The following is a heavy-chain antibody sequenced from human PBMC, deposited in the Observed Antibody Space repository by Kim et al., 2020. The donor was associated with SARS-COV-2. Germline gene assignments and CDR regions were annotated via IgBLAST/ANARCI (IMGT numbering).Heavy chain of an antibody. CDR1: GFTFSGYY. J-gene: IGHJ6*01. D-gene: IGHD3-16*01. CDR2: ISSSSSYT. CDR3: ARVGYDYVWGIYWDYYY. Sequence: GGSLRLSCAASGFTFSGYYMSWIRQAPGKGLEWVSYISSSSSYTNYADSVKGRFTISRDNAENLLYLQMNSLRAEDTAVYYCARVGYDYVWGIYWDYYY. V-gene: IGHV3-11*05.